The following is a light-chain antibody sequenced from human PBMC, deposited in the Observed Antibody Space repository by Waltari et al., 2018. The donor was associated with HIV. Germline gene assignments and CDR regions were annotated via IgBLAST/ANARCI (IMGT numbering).Light chain of an antibody. CDR2: RDS. V-gene: IGLV1-47*01. J-gene: IGLJ2*01. Sequence: QSVLTQPPSASEIPGQRVTISCTRGNSNVGSNYVYWYQQVPGPAPKLLVYRDSQRQSGVPDRFTGSKSGTSASLAISGLRSEDEADYYCATWDDSLNGVLFGGGTKLTVL. CDR3: ATWDDSLNGVL. CDR1: NSNVGSNY.